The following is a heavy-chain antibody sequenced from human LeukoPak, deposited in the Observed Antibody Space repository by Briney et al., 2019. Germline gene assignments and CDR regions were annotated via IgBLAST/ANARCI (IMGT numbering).Heavy chain of an antibody. CDR1: GYTFTSYA. Sequence: ASVKVSCKASGYTFTSYAMNWVRQAPGQGLEWMGWINTNTGNPTYAQGFTGRFVFSLDTSVSTAYLQISSLKAEDTAVYYWARAAKIVKAGKLNNWFDPWGQGTLVTVSS. V-gene: IGHV7-4-1*02. CDR2: INTNTGNP. J-gene: IGHJ5*02. D-gene: IGHD1-26*01. CDR3: ARAAKIVKAGKLNNWFDP.